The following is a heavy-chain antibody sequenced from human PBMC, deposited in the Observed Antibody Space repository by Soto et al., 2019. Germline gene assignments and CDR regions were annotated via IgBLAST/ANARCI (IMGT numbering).Heavy chain of an antibody. V-gene: IGHV3-23*01. D-gene: IGHD6-19*01. J-gene: IGHJ1*01. CDR3: AKGSSGWYESGYFQH. Sequence: PLGSLRLSCAASGFTFSSYAMSWVRQAPGKGLEWVSAISGSGGSTYYADSVKGRFTISRDNSKNTLYLQMNSLRAEDTAVYYCAKGSSGWYESGYFQHWGQGTLVTVSS. CDR2: ISGSGGST. CDR1: GFTFSSYA.